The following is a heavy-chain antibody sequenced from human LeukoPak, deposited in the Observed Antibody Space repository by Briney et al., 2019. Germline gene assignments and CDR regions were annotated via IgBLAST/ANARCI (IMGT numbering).Heavy chain of an antibody. CDR2: IIPILGIA. CDR3: ARAPLYYDSSGFGWDY. D-gene: IGHD3-22*01. J-gene: IGHJ4*02. Sequence: SVKVSCKASRGTFSSYAISWVRQAPGQGLEWMGRIIPILGIANYAQKFQGRATITADKSTSTAYMELSSLRSEDTAVYYCARAPLYYDSSGFGWDYWGQGTLVTVSS. CDR1: RGTFSSYA. V-gene: IGHV1-69*04.